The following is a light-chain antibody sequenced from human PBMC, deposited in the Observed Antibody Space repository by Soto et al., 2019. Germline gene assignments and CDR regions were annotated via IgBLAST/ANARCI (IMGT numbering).Light chain of an antibody. CDR3: QPYNSLYP. V-gene: IGKV1-5*03. CDR2: KAS. CDR1: QSISSW. J-gene: IGKJ2*01. Sequence: DIQMTQSPSTLSASVGDRVTITCRASQSISSWLAWYQQKPGKAPKLLIYKASSLESGVPSRFSGSGSGTEFTLTITSLQPDVFATYYCQPYNSLYPFGPRTKLEIK.